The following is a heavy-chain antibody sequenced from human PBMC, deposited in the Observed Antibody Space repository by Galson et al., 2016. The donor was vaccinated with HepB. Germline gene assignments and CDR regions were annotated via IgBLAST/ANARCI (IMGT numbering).Heavy chain of an antibody. CDR3: ARRSGYLDTYYCYGMDV. CDR1: GGSISSYY. Sequence: SETLSLTCSVSGGSISSYYWSWIRQPPGKGLEWIGYIYYGGSTNYNPSLKIRVTMSVDMSKNQFSLRLSSVTAADTAVYYCARRSGYLDTYYCYGMDVWGQGTTVTVSS. V-gene: IGHV4-59*01. D-gene: IGHD3-22*01. CDR2: IYYGGST. J-gene: IGHJ6*02.